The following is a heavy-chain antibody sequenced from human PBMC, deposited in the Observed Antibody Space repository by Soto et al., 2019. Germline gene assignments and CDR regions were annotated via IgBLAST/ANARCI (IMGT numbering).Heavy chain of an antibody. CDR3: ARREMTTIGLDY. CDR2: IYPSDSDT. CDR1: GYSFATYG. J-gene: IGHJ4*02. V-gene: IGHV5-51*01. D-gene: IGHD4-4*01. Sequence: PGESLKISCKGSGYSFATYGIAWVRQMPGKGLEWVGIIYPSDSDTRYSPSFQGQVTISADKSISTAYLQWSSLKASDTAMYYCARREMTTIGLDYWGQGTLVTVSS.